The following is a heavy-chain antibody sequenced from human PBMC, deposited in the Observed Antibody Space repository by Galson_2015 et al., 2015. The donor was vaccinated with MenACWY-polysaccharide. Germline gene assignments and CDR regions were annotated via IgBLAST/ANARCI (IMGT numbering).Heavy chain of an antibody. Sequence: SVKVSCKASGYTFTSNGISWVRQAPGQGLEWMGWISTYNGNTDNAQKFQGRVTMTTDTSTATVYVDLSSLRSEDTAVYYCARNAASGLDYWGHGTLVTVSS. CDR3: ARNAASGLDY. J-gene: IGHJ4*01. V-gene: IGHV1-18*01. D-gene: IGHD3-10*01. CDR2: ISTYNGNT. CDR1: GYTFTSNG.